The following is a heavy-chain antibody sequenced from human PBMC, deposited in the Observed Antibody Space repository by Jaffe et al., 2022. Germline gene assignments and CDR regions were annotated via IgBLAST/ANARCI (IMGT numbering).Heavy chain of an antibody. V-gene: IGHV4-4*02. CDR2: IYHSGST. CDR1: GGSISSSNW. CDR3: ASYIGYSDQWLATYDAFDI. J-gene: IGHJ3*02. Sequence: QVQLQESGPGLVKPSGTLSLTCAVSGGSISSSNWWSWVRQPPGKGLEWIGEIYHSGSTNYNPSLKSRVTISVDKSKNQFSLKLSSVTAADTAVYYCASYIGYSDQWLATYDAFDIWGQGTMVTVSS. D-gene: IGHD6-19*01.